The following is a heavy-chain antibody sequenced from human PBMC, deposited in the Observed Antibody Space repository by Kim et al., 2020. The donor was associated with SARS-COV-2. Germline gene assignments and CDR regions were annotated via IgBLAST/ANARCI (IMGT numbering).Heavy chain of an antibody. D-gene: IGHD6-6*01. CDR2: INHSGST. Sequence: SETLSLTCAVYGGSFSGYYWSWIRQPPGKGLEWIGEINHSGSTNYNPSLKSRVTISVDTSKNQFSLKLSSVTAADTAVYYCARRTRSIAARPPWFDPWGQGTLVTVSS. V-gene: IGHV4-34*01. CDR3: ARRTRSIAARPPWFDP. J-gene: IGHJ5*02. CDR1: GGSFSGYY.